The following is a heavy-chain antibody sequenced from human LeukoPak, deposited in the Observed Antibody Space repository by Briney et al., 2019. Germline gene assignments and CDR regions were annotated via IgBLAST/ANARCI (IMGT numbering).Heavy chain of an antibody. D-gene: IGHD6-13*01. Sequence: ASVKVSCKASGYTFTSYGISWVRQAPGQGLEWMGWISAYNGNTNYAQKLQGRVTMTTDTSTSTAYMELRSLRSDDTAVYYCARDLYISSSWPFDYWGQGTLVTVSS. CDR1: GYTFTSYG. V-gene: IGHV1-18*01. CDR3: ARDLYISSSWPFDY. CDR2: ISAYNGNT. J-gene: IGHJ4*02.